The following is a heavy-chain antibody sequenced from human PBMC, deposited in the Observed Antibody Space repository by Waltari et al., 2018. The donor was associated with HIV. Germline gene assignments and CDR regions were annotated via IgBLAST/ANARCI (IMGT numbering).Heavy chain of an antibody. CDR2: IFHSGST. J-gene: IGHJ3*02. CDR3: ARGRSHAWVGEMKAVFDM. V-gene: IGHV4-38-2*02. CDR1: GYSISSGYY. Sequence: QLQLQESGPGLVKPSETLSLTCSVSGYSISSGYYGGWIRQSPGKGLEWIGSIFHSGSTYYNPSHKSRVTLSVHTSKNQFSLNLSSVTAADAAMYYCARGRSHAWVGEMKAVFDMWGPGTMVTVSS. D-gene: IGHD3-16*02.